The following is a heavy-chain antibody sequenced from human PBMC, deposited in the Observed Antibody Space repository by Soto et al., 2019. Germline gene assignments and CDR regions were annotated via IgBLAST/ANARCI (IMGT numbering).Heavy chain of an antibody. J-gene: IGHJ4*02. CDR1: GFTFSNYG. CDR3: AQDRAAMVYATLIES. V-gene: IGHV3-30*18. Sequence: QVHLVESGGGVVQPGRSLRLSCAASGFTFSNYGMHWVRQAPGKGLEWVAVISYDGSNNYYADSVRGRFTISRDKSKNTLGVQMSRMRAENTAVDYGAQDRAAMVYATLIESWGQGPLVTVSS. CDR2: ISYDGSNN. D-gene: IGHD2-8*01.